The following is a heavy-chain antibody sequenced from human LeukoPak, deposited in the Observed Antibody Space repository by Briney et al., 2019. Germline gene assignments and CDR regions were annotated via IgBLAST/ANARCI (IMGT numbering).Heavy chain of an antibody. D-gene: IGHD2-15*01. V-gene: IGHV4-59*01. J-gene: IGHJ4*02. CDR1: GGSISSYY. CDR3: ARRGGYYFDY. Sequence: PSETLSLTCTVSGGSISSYYWTWTRQPPGKGLEWIGYIYNSGSSSYNPSLKSRVTISVDTSKNQFSLKLSSVTAADTAVYYCARRGGYYFDYWGQGTLVTVSS. CDR2: IYNSGSS.